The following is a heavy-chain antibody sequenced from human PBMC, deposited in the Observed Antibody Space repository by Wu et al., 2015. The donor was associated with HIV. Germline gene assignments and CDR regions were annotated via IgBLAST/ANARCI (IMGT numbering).Heavy chain of an antibody. CDR2: IIPLFDSA. CDR3: ARGRAALLWFGDHNWFDP. J-gene: IGHJ5*02. CDR1: GGTFSSFA. Sequence: QVQLVQSGAELKKPGSEVKVSCKASGGTFSSFAISWVRQAPGQGFEWVGGIIPLFDSATYAPTLEGRVTITTDESTSTAYMELSSLRSEDTAVYYCARGRAALLWFGDHNWFDPWGQGTLVTVSS. D-gene: IGHD3-10*01. V-gene: IGHV1-69*05.